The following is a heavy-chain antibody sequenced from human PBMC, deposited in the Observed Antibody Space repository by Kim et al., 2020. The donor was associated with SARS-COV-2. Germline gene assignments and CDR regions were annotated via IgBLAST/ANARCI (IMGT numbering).Heavy chain of an antibody. CDR3: ARDYWVVVPAARGWNGMDV. J-gene: IGHJ6*02. CDR1: GFTFSSYG. D-gene: IGHD2-2*01. CDR2: IWYDGSNK. V-gene: IGHV3-33*01. Sequence: GGSLRLSCAASGFTFSSYGMHWVRQAPGKGLEWVAVIWYDGSNKYYADSVKGRFTISRDNSKNTLYLQMNSLRAEDTAVYYCARDYWVVVPAARGWNGMDVWGQGTTVTVSS.